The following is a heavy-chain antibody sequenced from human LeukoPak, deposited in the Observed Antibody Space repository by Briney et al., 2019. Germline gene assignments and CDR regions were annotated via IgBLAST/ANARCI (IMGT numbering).Heavy chain of an antibody. Sequence: ASVKVSCKASGYTFTSYGISWVRQAPGQGLEWMGWISAYNGNTNYAQKLQGRVTMTTDTSTSTAYMELRSLRSDDTAVYYCARDSKFYYYGSVPADYYYGMDVWGQGTTVTVSS. D-gene: IGHD3-10*01. CDR1: GYTFTSYG. J-gene: IGHJ6*02. V-gene: IGHV1-18*01. CDR2: ISAYNGNT. CDR3: ARDSKFYYYGSVPADYYYGMDV.